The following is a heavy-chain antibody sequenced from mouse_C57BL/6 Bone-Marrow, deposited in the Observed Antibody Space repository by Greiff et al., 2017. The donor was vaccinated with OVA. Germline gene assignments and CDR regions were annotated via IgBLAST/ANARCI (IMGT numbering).Heavy chain of an antibody. CDR1: GYTFTDHY. D-gene: IGHD2-3*01. CDR3: ARDDGYFFEY. Sequence: VQLQQSGAEVVRPGASVKLSCKASGYTFTDHYINWVKQRPGQGLEWIARLYPGSGNTYYNEKFKGKATLTAEKSSNTAYMQRSSVTSEDSAVYFCARDDGYFFEYWGQGTTLTVSS. CDR2: LYPGSGNT. V-gene: IGHV1-76*01. J-gene: IGHJ2*01.